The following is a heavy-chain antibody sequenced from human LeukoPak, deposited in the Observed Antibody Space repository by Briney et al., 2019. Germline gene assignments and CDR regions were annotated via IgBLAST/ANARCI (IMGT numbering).Heavy chain of an antibody. V-gene: IGHV3-7*03. CDR2: IKQDGSEK. CDR3: AKDLGSGSYYNVFDY. J-gene: IGHJ4*02. CDR1: GFTFSSYW. Sequence: GGSLRLSCAASGFTFSSYWMSWVRQAPGKGLEWVANIKQDGSEKYYVDSVKGRFTISRDNAKNSLYLQMNSLRAEDTALYYCAKDLGSGSYYNVFDYWGQGTLVTVSS. D-gene: IGHD3-10*01.